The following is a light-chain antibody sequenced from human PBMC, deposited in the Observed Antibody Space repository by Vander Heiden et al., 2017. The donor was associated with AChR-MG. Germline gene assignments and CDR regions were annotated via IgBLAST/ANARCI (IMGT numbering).Light chain of an antibody. V-gene: IGLV1-44*01. J-gene: IGLJ3*02. CDR2: GND. CDR1: YSNIRSNT. CDR3: ATWDGGLDGPV. Sequence: QSVLTQPPSVSGTPGQRVTISCSGGYSNIRSNTGVWYQHLPDSAPKLLIYGNDLRPSGVPDRFTGSKSGTSASLIIRGLQSEDEAEYFCATWDGGLDGPVFGGGTKVTVL.